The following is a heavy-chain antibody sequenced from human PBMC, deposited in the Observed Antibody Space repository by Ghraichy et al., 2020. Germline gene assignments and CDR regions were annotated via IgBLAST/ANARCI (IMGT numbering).Heavy chain of an antibody. J-gene: IGHJ4*02. CDR3: ARAPMIVVVITTPFDY. Sequence: WGSLRLSCAASGFTFSSYSMNWVRQAPGKGLEWVSSISSSSSYIYYADSVKGRFTISRDNAKNSLYLQMNSLRAEDTAVYYCARAPMIVVVITTPFDYWGQGTLVTVSS. V-gene: IGHV3-21*01. CDR2: ISSSSSYI. D-gene: IGHD3-22*01. CDR1: GFTFSSYS.